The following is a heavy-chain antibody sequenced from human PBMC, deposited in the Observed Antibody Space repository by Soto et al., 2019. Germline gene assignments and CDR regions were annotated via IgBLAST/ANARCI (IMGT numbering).Heavy chain of an antibody. Sequence: PGESLKISCKGSGYSFTSYWISWVRQMPGKGLEWMGRIDPSDSYTNYSPSFQGHVTISADKSISTAYLQWSSLKASDTAMYYCARRLTEVAAAVWYGMDVRAQRTTVTGSS. CDR3: ARRLTEVAAAVWYGMDV. V-gene: IGHV5-10-1*01. CDR2: IDPSDSYT. CDR1: GYSFTSYW. J-gene: IGHJ6*02. D-gene: IGHD6-13*01.